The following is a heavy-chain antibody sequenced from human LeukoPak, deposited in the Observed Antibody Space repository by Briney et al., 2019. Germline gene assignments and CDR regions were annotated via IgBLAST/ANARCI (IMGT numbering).Heavy chain of an antibody. CDR3: ARAFGSGGRTAVAGISDC. D-gene: IGHD6-19*01. CDR1: GFTFSSYS. J-gene: IGHJ4*02. V-gene: IGHV3-48*04. CDR2: ISSSSSTI. Sequence: GGSLRLSCAASGFTFSSYSMNWVRQAPGKGLEWVSYISSSSSTIYYADSVKGRFTISRDNAKNSLYLQMNSLRAEDTAVYYCARAFGSGGRTAVAGISDCWGQGTLVTVSS.